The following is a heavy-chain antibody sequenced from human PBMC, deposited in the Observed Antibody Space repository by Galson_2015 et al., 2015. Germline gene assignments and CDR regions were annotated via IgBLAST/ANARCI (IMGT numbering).Heavy chain of an antibody. V-gene: IGHV3-30*18. J-gene: IGHJ4*02. CDR2: LSYDGSNK. Sequence: CAASGFTFSSYGMHWVRQAPGKGLEWVAVLSYDGSNKYCADSVKGRFTISRDNSKNTLYLQMNSLRAEDTAVYYCAKDLYSSSECFDYWGQGTLVTVSS. D-gene: IGHD6-6*01. CDR1: GFTFSSYG. CDR3: AKDLYSSSECFDY.